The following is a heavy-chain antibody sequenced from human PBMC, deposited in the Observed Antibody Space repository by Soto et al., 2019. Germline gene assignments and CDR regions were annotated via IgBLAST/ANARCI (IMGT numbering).Heavy chain of an antibody. CDR3: ARDPAGTSFSYFDY. V-gene: IGHV3-30-3*01. D-gene: IGHD1-1*01. J-gene: IGHJ4*02. CDR1: GFTFSSYA. Sequence: GGSLRLSCAASGFTFSSYAMHWVRQAPGKGLEWVAVISYDGSNKYYADSVKGRFTISRDNSKNTLYLQMNSLRAEDTAVYYCARDPAGTSFSYFDYWGQGTLVTVSS. CDR2: ISYDGSNK.